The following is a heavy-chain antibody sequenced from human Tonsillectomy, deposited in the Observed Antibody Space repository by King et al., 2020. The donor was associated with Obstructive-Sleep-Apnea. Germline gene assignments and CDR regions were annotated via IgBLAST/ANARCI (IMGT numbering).Heavy chain of an antibody. CDR3: ARDWGYYYDSSGYYEY. Sequence: QLQESGPGLVKPSETLSLTCTVSGGSISSSSYYWGWIRQPPGKGLEWIGRIYYRGSTYYNPSLKSRVTISVDTSKNQFSLKLSSVTAADTAVYYCARDWGYYYDSSGYYEYWGQGTLVTVSS. CDR2: IYYRGST. V-gene: IGHV4-39*07. D-gene: IGHD3-22*01. CDR1: GGSISSSSYY. J-gene: IGHJ4*02.